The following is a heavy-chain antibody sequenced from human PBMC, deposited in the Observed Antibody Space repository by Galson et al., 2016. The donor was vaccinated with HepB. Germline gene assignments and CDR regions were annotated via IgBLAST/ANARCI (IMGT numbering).Heavy chain of an antibody. Sequence: PALVKPTQTLTLTCTFSGFSLTTSGVAVGWIRQPPGKALEWLALIFWNDDTRYSPSLRRRLTITKDTSNNQVVLTMTNMDPVDTATYYCGHADFWSGYDGREYWGQGSLVTVSS. V-gene: IGHV2-5*01. CDR3: GHADFWSGYDGREY. CDR1: GFSLTTSGVA. J-gene: IGHJ4*02. D-gene: IGHD3-3*01. CDR2: IFWNDDT.